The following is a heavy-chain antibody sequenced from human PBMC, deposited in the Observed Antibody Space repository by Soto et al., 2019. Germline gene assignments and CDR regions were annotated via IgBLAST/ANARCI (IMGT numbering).Heavy chain of an antibody. J-gene: IGHJ6*02. D-gene: IGHD3-9*01. CDR3: ARGYFDWQPYYSYGMHV. CDR1: GDTFTGYY. CDR2: INPNSGGT. Sequence: ASVKVSCKACGDTFTGYYMHWVRQAPGQGLEWMGWINPNSGGTNYAQKFQGRVTMTRDTSISTAYMELSRLRSDDTAVYYCARGYFDWQPYYSYGMHVWGQGTTVTLSS. V-gene: IGHV1-2*02.